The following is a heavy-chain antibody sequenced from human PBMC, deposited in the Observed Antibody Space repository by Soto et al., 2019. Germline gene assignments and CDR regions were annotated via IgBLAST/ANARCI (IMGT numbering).Heavy chain of an antibody. D-gene: IGHD1-26*01. CDR1: GFTFSSYS. CDR2: ISSSSSYI. V-gene: IGHV3-21*01. J-gene: IGHJ6*02. Sequence: GGSLRLSCAASGFTFSSYSMNWVRQAPGKGLEWVSSISSSSSYIYYADSVKGRFTISRDNAKNSLYLQMDSLRAEDTAVYYCARQLYKTLTDIGWELLLSYYGMDVWAQGTTVTVSS. CDR3: ARQLYKTLTDIGWELLLSYYGMDV.